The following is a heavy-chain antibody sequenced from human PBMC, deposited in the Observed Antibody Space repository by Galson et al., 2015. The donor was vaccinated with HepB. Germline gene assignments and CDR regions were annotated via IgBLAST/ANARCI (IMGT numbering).Heavy chain of an antibody. CDR3: ARGPLTIFGVVRA. J-gene: IGHJ4*02. Sequence: SLRLSCAASGFTFSSYSMNWVRQAPGKGLEWVSSISSSSSYIYYADSVKGRFTISRDNAKNSLYLQMNSLRAEDTAVYYCARGPLTIFGVVRAWGQGTLVTVSS. CDR2: ISSSSSYI. D-gene: IGHD3-3*01. CDR1: GFTFSSYS. V-gene: IGHV3-21*01.